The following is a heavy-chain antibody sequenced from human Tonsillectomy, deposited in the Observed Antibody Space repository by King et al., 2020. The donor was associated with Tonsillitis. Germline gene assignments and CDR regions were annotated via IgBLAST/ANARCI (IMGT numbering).Heavy chain of an antibody. D-gene: IGHD6-19*01. J-gene: IGHJ4*02. V-gene: IGHV3-23*03. CDR3: AKANIAVAGLFDY. CDR2: IYSGGSST. Sequence: VQLVESGGGLVQPGGSLRLSCAASGFTFSSYAMSWVRQAPGKGLEWVSVIYSGGSSTYYADSVKGRFTISRDNSKNTLYLQMNSLRAEDTAVYYCAKANIAVAGLFDYWGQGTLVTVSS. CDR1: GFTFSSYA.